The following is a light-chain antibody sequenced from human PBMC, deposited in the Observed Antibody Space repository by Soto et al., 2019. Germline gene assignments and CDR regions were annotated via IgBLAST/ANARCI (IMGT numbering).Light chain of an antibody. Sequence: EIVLTQSPGTLSLSPGERATLSCRASQSVSSNYLAWYQQKPGQAPRLLIYGASSRVTGIPDRFSGSGSGTDFTLTINRLEPEDFAVYYRQQYGSSPRAFGQVTRVEI. CDR1: QSVSSNY. V-gene: IGKV3-20*01. CDR3: QQYGSSPRA. CDR2: GAS. J-gene: IGKJ1*01.